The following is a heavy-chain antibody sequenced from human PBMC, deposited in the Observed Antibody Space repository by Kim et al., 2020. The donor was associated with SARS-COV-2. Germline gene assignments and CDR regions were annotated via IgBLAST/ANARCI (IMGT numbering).Heavy chain of an antibody. CDR1: GYTLTELS. J-gene: IGHJ3*02. CDR2: FDPEDGET. V-gene: IGHV1-24*01. Sequence: ASVKVSCKVSGYTLTELSMHWVRQAPGKGLEWMGGFDPEDGETIYAQKFQGRVTMTEDTSTDTAYMELSSLRSEDTAVYYCATVRGLRFLEWLEDYDAFDIWGQGTMVTVSS. CDR3: ATVRGLRFLEWLEDYDAFDI. D-gene: IGHD3-3*01.